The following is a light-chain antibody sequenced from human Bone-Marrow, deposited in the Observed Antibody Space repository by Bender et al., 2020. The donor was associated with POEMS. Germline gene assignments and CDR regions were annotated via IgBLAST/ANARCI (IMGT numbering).Light chain of an antibody. J-gene: IGLJ2*01. CDR1: SSDVGGYNY. CDR2: NVS. CDR3: SSYAGTNNFVI. V-gene: IGLV2-14*03. Sequence: QSALTQPASVSGSPGQSITISCTGTSSDVGGYNYVSWYQQHPGKAPKLMIYNVSNRPSGVSDRFSGSKSGNTASLTISGLQAEDEADYYCSSYAGTNNFVIFGGGTKLTV.